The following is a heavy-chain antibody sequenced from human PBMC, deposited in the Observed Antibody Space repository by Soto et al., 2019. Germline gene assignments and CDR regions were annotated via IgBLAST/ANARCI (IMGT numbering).Heavy chain of an antibody. CDR1: GFTFGPGW. D-gene: IGHD3-16*01. V-gene: IGHV3-74*01. CDR2: MNGDGTIT. CDR3: VRKKEHGLDR. J-gene: IGHJ4*02. Sequence: EVQLVESGGALVQPGGSLRLSCAVSGFTFGPGWMHRVRQAPGKGLVWVSRMNGDGTITTHAEIVKGRFTISRDNAKNTICLQMTSMRGDGTAVSYGVRKKEHGLDRWGPGTLVGVSS.